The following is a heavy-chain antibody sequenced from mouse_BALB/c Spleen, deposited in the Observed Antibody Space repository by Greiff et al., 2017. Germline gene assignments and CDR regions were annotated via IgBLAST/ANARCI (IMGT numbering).Heavy chain of an antibody. CDR3: TRGDYGNLFAY. V-gene: IGHV1-5*01. CDR1: GYTFTSYW. Sequence: VQLQQSGTVLARPGASVKMSCKASGYTFTSYWMHWVKQRPGQGLEWIGAIYPGCSDTSYNQKFKGKAKLTAVTSTSTAYMELSSLTNEESAVYYCTRGDYGNLFAYWGQGTLVTVSA. CDR2: IYPGCSDT. D-gene: IGHD2-1*01. J-gene: IGHJ3*01.